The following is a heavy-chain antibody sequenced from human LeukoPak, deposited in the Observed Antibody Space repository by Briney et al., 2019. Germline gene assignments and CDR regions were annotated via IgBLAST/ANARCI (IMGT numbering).Heavy chain of an antibody. CDR1: GGSFTIYS. D-gene: IGHD1-1*01. CDR3: TTERAGTTVDY. J-gene: IGHJ4*02. V-gene: IGHV4-34*01. CDR2: ISPSGNT. Sequence: PAETLSLTCAVYGGSFTIYSWTWIRQPPGKSLEWVGEISPSGNTQYNPSLKSRVTISLDASKSQFYLKLNSVTAADTAVYYCTTERAGTTVDYWGQGTLVTVSP.